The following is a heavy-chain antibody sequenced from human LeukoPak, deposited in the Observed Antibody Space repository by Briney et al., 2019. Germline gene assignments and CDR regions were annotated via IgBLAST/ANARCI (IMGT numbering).Heavy chain of an antibody. V-gene: IGHV1-2*02. CDR1: GYTFTGYY. J-gene: IGHJ4*02. Sequence: ASVKVSCKASGYTFTGYYMHWVRQAPGQGLEWMGWINPNSGGTNYAQKFQGRVTMTRDTSISTAYMELSRLRSDDTAVYYCARDHDILTGYFDYWGQGTLVTVSS. D-gene: IGHD3-9*01. CDR2: INPNSGGT. CDR3: ARDHDILTGYFDY.